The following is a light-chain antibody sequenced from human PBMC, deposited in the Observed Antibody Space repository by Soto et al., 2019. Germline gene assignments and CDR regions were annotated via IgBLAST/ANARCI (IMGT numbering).Light chain of an antibody. V-gene: IGLV2-14*01. Sequence: QSALTQPASVSGSPGQSITISCTGTSNDVGGYNYVSWYQQHPGKAPKLMIYEVSNRPSGVSNRFSGSKSGNTASLTISGLQAEDEAAYYCSSYTGSSTPPYVLGTGTKLTVL. CDR1: SNDVGGYNY. CDR3: SSYTGSSTPPYV. CDR2: EVS. J-gene: IGLJ1*01.